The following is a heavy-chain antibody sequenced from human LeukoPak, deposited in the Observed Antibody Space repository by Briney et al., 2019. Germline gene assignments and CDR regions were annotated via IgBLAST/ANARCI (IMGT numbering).Heavy chain of an antibody. CDR2: VRQDGSET. D-gene: IGHD3-22*01. CDR3: TTSDESSGTN. J-gene: IGHJ4*02. V-gene: IGHV3-7*01. Sequence: PGGSLRLSCAASGFTFRNFWMSWVRQAPGKGLEWLANVRQDGSETYYLDSVKGRFTISRDNAKNSLYLEMNSLRGEDTAVYYRTTSDESSGTNWGQGTLVTVSS. CDR1: GFTFRNFW.